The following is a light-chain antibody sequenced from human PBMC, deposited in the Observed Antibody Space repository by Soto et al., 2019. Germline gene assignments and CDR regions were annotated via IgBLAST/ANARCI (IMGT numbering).Light chain of an antibody. Sequence: EIVMTQTPATLSVSPGGRVTLSCRASHSVSYHVAWYQQKPGQTPRLVIYDASTRASGIPARFSGTRSGTEFSLTVSSLQSEDFGIYYCQQYNSWLTFGGGTRVDIK. J-gene: IGKJ4*01. CDR2: DAS. CDR1: HSVSYH. CDR3: QQYNSWLT. V-gene: IGKV3-15*01.